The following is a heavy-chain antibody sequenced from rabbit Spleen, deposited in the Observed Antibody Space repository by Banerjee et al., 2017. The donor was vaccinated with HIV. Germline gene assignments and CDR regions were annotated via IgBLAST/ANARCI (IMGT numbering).Heavy chain of an antibody. V-gene: IGHV1S40*01. CDR2: PDGGTSDTT. Sequence: QSLEESGGDLVKPGASLTLTCTASGFSFSTSYWICWVRQAPGKGLEWIACPDGGTSDTTYYANWAKGRFTFSKTSSTTVTLQVTSRTAADTATYFCARGVYDDYDAYYFDLWGPGTLVTVS. D-gene: IGHD2-1*01. J-gene: IGHJ4*01. CDR3: ARGVYDDYDAYYFDL. CDR1: GFSFSTSYW.